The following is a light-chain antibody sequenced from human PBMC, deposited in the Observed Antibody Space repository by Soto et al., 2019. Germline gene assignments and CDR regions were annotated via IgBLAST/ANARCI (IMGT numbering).Light chain of an antibody. CDR2: DTS. Sequence: EIVLTQSPATLSLSPGERATPSARARQGVTTYLPWYQQKPAQAPRLLMYDTSNRATGIPARFSGSGSGKDFTVTISSLDSEDFAVYYCQQRSNFLGSVGQGTKVEI. CDR1: QGVTTY. J-gene: IGKJ1*01. CDR3: QQRSNFLGS. V-gene: IGKV3-11*01.